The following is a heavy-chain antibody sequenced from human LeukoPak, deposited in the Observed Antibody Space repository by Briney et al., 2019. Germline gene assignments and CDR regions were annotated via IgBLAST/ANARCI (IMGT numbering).Heavy chain of an antibody. CDR2: VSHSGTT. CDR1: GYSISSGYF. D-gene: IGHD1-1*01. Sequence: SETLSLTCTVSGYSISSGYFWGWIRQPPGKRLEWIGSVSHSGTTYYNPSLKSRITISQDTSKNQFSLKVNSVTAADTAAYYCTREEGGTTVDYWGQGTLVTVPS. V-gene: IGHV4-38-2*02. J-gene: IGHJ4*02. CDR3: TREEGGTTVDY.